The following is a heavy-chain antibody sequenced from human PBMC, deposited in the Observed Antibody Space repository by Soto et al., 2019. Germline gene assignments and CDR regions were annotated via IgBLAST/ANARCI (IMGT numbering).Heavy chain of an antibody. Sequence: EVQLLESGGGLVQPGGSLRLSCAASGLTFNSYAMTWVRQAPGRGLEWVSGGVGSGFTSYHADSVKGRFTISRDNSKNTLYLQMNSLRAEDTAVYYCAKALGLYCGGDCFDAFDVWGQGAMVSVSS. V-gene: IGHV3-23*01. CDR3: AKALGLYCGGDCFDAFDV. D-gene: IGHD2-21*02. CDR1: GLTFNSYA. J-gene: IGHJ3*01. CDR2: GVGSGFTS.